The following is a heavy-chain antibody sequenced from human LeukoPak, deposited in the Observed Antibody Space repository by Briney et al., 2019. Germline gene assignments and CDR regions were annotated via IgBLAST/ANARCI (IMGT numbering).Heavy chain of an antibody. CDR1: EFTFSSYW. J-gene: IGHJ4*02. CDR3: AREGDSSGWYTAFDY. D-gene: IGHD6-19*01. CDR2: IKQDGSEE. V-gene: IGHV3-7*04. Sequence: GGSLRLSCAASEFTFSSYWMSWVRQAPGKGLEWVANIKQDGSEEYYVDSVKGRFTISRDNAKNSLYLQMNSLRAEDTAVYYCAREGDSSGWYTAFDYWGQGTLVTVSS.